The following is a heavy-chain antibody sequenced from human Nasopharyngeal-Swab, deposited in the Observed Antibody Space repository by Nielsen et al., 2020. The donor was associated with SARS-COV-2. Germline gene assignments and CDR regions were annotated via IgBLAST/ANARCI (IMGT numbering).Heavy chain of an antibody. J-gene: IGHJ6*03. Sequence: SETLPITCTVSGGSVSSGSYFWSWIRQPPGKGLEWIGNISYSGSTNYNPSLKSRVTISVDTSKNQCSLKANSVTAADTAVYYCARDPLGYMDVWGKGTTVTVSS. CDR3: ARDPLGYMDV. D-gene: IGHD7-27*01. V-gene: IGHV4-61*01. CDR1: GGSVSSGSYF. CDR2: ISYSGST.